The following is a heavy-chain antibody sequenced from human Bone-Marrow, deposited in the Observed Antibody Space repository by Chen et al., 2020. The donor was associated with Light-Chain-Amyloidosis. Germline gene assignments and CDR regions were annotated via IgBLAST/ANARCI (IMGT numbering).Heavy chain of an antibody. J-gene: IGHJ5*02. CDR1: GYSISSGYY. CDR3: TRDVPSKARFLEWVGFDP. CDR2: IRSKAYGGTT. Sequence: VQLQESGPGLVKPSETLSLTCAVSGYSISSGYYWGWIRQPPGKGLEWVGFIRSKAYGGTTEYAASVKGRFTISRDDSKSIAYLQMNSLKTEDTAVYYCTRDVPSKARFLEWVGFDPWGQGTLVTVSS. D-gene: IGHD3-3*01. V-gene: IGHV3-49*05.